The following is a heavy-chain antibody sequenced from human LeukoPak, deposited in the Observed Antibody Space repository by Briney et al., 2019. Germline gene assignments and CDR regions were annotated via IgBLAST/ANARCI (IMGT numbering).Heavy chain of an antibody. D-gene: IGHD2-15*01. CDR1: GGSLSGYY. CDR3: ARGSMVVAVNLDY. V-gene: IGHV4-34*01. Sequence: SETLSLTCTLYGGSLSGYYWSWPRPPPGEGLEWIGEINHSGTTNYNPSLKSRVTISVDTFKKEFSLKLSSVTAADTAVYYCARGSMVVAVNLDYWGQGTLVTVSS. J-gene: IGHJ4*02. CDR2: INHSGTT.